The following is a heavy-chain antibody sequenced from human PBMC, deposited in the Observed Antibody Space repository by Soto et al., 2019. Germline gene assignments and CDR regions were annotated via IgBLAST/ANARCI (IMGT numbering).Heavy chain of an antibody. Sequence: PSETLSLTCGVYGGSFRNYYWIWVRQPPGKGLEWIGYIYYSGTTYYNPSLKSRVTISVDTSKNQFSLKLSSVSAADTALYYCARCSLVVVPAPGFDPWGRGTLVTVSS. CDR2: IYYSGTT. CDR1: GGSFRNYY. D-gene: IGHD2-2*01. V-gene: IGHV4-34*09. J-gene: IGHJ5*02. CDR3: ARCSLVVVPAPGFDP.